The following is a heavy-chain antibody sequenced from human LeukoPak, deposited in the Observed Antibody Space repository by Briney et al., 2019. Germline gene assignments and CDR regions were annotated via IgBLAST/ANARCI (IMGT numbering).Heavy chain of an antibody. V-gene: IGHV3-48*01. CDR1: GFTFSTYA. Sequence: GRSLRLSCAASGFTFSTYAMDWVRQAPGKGLEWVSYLSSSSSVIYHADSVKGRFTISRDNAKNSLYLQMSSLRTEDTAVYYCARAEGGSYVSWGQGTLVTVSS. D-gene: IGHD1-26*01. CDR3: ARAEGGSYVS. J-gene: IGHJ5*02. CDR2: LSSSSSVI.